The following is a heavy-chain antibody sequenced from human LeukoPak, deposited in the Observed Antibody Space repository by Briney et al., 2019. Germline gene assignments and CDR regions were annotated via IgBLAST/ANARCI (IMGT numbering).Heavy chain of an antibody. CDR2: ISSTGGTA. J-gene: IGHJ4*02. D-gene: IGHD3-10*01. V-gene: IGHV3-23*01. CDR3: AKSRGGFDF. Sequence: GGTLRLSCAASGFTFSSFGMSWVRQAPGKGLEWVSAISSTGGTAYYADSVKGRFTISRDNSKNTLYLQMNSLRADDTAVYYCAKSRGGFDFWGQGTLVTVSS. CDR1: GFTFSSFG.